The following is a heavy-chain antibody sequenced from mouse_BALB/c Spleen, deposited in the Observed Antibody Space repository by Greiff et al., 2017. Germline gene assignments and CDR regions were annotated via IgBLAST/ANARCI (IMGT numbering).Heavy chain of an antibody. Sequence: EVQLQQSGPGLVKPSQSLSLTCTVTGYSITSDYAWNWIRQFPGNKLEWMGYISYSGSTSYNPSLKSRISITRDTSKNQFFLQLNSVTTEDTATYYCAAIYYYGSSYFWFAYGGQGTLVTVSA. CDR2: ISYSGST. CDR3: AAIYYYGSSYFWFAY. D-gene: IGHD1-1*01. V-gene: IGHV3-2*02. J-gene: IGHJ3*01. CDR1: GYSITSDYA.